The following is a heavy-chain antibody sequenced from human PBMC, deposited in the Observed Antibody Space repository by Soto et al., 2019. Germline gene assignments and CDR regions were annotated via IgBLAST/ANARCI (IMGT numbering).Heavy chain of an antibody. CDR2: INPSGGST. CDR1: GYTFTDYR. J-gene: IGHJ5*02. Sequence: QVQLVQSGVEVKKPGASVKVSCKASGYTFTDYRMIWVRQAPGQGLEWMGIINPSGGSTDYAPNFQGRVTLTRDSFTSTVYMELSNLRSEDTAVYYCARPAGRLANWFDHWGQGTLVTVSS. V-gene: IGHV1-46*01. CDR3: ARPAGRLANWFDH. D-gene: IGHD6-6*01.